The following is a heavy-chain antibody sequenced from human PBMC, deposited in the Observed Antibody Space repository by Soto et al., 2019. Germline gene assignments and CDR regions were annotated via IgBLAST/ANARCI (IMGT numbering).Heavy chain of an antibody. CDR3: GYLYDDTNYDY. CDR1: GLPFSSYP. D-gene: IGHD3-16*01. Sequence: PGGSRSLSCAFSGLPFSSYPMSLVSRAPGKGLEWVSAIGAAGVTSYYADSVKGRFIISRDNSGGTLYLQMNSLRAEDTALYYCGYLYDDTNYDYRGQGTLGNVS. V-gene: IGHV3-23*01. CDR2: IGAAGVTS. J-gene: IGHJ4*02.